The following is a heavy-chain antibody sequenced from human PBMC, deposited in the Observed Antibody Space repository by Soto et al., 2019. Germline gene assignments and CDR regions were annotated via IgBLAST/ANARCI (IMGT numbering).Heavy chain of an antibody. CDR3: ARDAYISGYYQFDY. CDR1: GFTFSSYG. J-gene: IGHJ4*02. D-gene: IGHD6-19*01. Sequence: GGSLRLSCAASGFTFSSYGMHWVRQAPGKGLEWVEVIWYDGSNKYYADPVKGRFTISRDNAKNTLSLQMNSLRAEDTAVYYCARDAYISGYYQFDYWGQGTLVTVSS. CDR2: IWYDGSNK. V-gene: IGHV3-33*01.